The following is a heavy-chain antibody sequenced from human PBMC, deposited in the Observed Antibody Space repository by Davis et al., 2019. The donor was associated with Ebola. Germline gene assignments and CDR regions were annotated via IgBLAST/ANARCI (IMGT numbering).Heavy chain of an antibody. J-gene: IGHJ4*02. CDR3: VGDYGDYVNYFDY. V-gene: IGHV4-38-2*02. CDR2: IHHSGTT. Sequence: PSETLSLTCIVSGYSISRGYYWGWVRQPPGQGLDWIGRIHHSGTTYYRTSLKRRVTLSVDTSKNQFSLNLSSVTAADTAIYYCVGDYGDYVNYFDYWGQGTLVTVSS. D-gene: IGHD4-17*01. CDR1: GYSISRGYY.